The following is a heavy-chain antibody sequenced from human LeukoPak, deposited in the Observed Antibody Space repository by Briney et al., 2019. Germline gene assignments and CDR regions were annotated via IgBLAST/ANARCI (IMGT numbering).Heavy chain of an antibody. V-gene: IGHV3-15*01. Sequence: GGSLRLSCAASGFTFSNAWMSWVRQAPGKGLEWVGRIKSKTDGGTTDYAAPVKGRFTISRDDSKNTLYLQMNSLKTEDTAVYYCARARFKGRFDYWGQGSLVTVSS. J-gene: IGHJ4*02. CDR1: GFTFSNAW. CDR3: ARARFKGRFDY. CDR2: IKSKTDGGTT.